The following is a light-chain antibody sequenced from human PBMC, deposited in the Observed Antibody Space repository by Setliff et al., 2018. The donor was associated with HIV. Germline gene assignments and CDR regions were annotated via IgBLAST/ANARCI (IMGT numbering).Light chain of an antibody. CDR1: SSDIGGNKY. Sequence: QSALTQPASVSGSPGQSITISCTGTSSDIGGNKYVSWYQQVPGKAPQLILYEVSIRPSGVSDRFSGSKSANTASLTISGLQAEDKGDYYCSSCTDINFPLYVFGTGTKVT. CDR2: EVS. J-gene: IGLJ1*01. CDR3: SSCTDINFPLYV. V-gene: IGLV2-14*01.